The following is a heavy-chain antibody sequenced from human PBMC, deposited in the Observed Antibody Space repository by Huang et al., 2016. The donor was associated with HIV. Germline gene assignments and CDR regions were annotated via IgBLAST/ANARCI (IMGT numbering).Heavy chain of an antibody. V-gene: IGHV3-30*02. CDR1: VFSFSHYG. CDR3: ATDLGGYSFDY. J-gene: IGHJ4*02. CDR2: IRFDGGNK. D-gene: IGHD2-21*02. Sequence: QEQLVESGGGVVQPGGSLRLSCATSVFSFSHYGGHWVRQAPGKGLEWVACIRFDGGNKHYADSAKGRFTISRDNSKKMLFLEMNSLRGDDTAFYYCATDLGGYSFDYWGQGALVSVSS.